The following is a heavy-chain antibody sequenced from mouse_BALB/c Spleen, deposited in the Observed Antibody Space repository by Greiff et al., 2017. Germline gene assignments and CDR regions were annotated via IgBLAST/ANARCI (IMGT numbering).Heavy chain of an antibody. CDR3: ARNEWGAY. V-gene: IGHV1S81*02. J-gene: IGHJ3*01. CDR1: GYTFTSYW. D-gene: IGHD1-3*01. Sequence: QVQLQQPGAELVKPGASVKLSCKASGYTFTSYWMHWVKQRPGQGLEWIGEINPSNGRTNYNEKFKSKATLTVDKSSSTAYMQLSSLTSEDSAVYYCARNEWGAYWGQGTLVTVSA. CDR2: INPSNGRT.